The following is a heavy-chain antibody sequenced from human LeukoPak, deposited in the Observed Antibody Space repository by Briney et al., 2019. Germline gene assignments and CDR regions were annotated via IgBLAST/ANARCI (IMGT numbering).Heavy chain of an antibody. Sequence: GASVKVSCKASGYTFTGYYMHWVRQAPGQGLEWMGWISAYNGNTNYAQKLQGRVTMTTDTSTSTAYMELRSLRSDDTAVYYCARAEYYYDSSGPRYFDYWGQGTLVTVSS. CDR1: GYTFTGYY. D-gene: IGHD3-22*01. CDR3: ARAEYYYDSSGPRYFDY. V-gene: IGHV1-18*04. CDR2: ISAYNGNT. J-gene: IGHJ4*02.